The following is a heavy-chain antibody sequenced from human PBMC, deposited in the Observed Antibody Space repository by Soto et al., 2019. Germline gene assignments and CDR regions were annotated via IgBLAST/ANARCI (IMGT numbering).Heavy chain of an antibody. CDR1: GFTFNTYA. D-gene: IGHD6-13*01. V-gene: IGHV3-23*01. CDR2: ISGSGNNV. J-gene: IGHJ5*02. Sequence: GGSLRLSCAASGFTFNTYAMSWVRQAPGKGLEWVSGISGSGNNVFYADSVKGRFTISRDNSKNTLYVQMNSLRAEDTAVYYCAKAKGYNWFDPWGQGTLVTVSS. CDR3: AKAKGYNWFDP.